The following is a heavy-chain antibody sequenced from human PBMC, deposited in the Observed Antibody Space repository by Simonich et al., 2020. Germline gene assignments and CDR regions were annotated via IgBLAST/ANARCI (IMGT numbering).Heavy chain of an antibody. CDR3: ARSTTGTTAFDI. D-gene: IGHD1-1*01. CDR1: GYTFTSHG. Sequence: QVQLVQSGAEVKKPGASVKVSCKASGYTFTSHGISWVRQAPGQGLEGSGGISAYNGNTTYAQKLQGRVTMTTDTSTSKAYMELRSLRSDDTAVYYCARSTTGTTAFDIWGQGTMVTVSS. V-gene: IGHV1-18*01. CDR2: ISAYNGNT. J-gene: IGHJ3*02.